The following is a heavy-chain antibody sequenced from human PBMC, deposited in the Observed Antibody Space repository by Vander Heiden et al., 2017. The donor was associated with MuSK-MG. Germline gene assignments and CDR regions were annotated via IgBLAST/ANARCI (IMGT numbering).Heavy chain of an antibody. D-gene: IGHD6-13*01. CDR2: IYSDGSST. V-gene: IGHV3-74*01. CDR3: ARGIAAAGPNYFYYYMDV. CDR1: GFTFSSSW. Sequence: EVQLVESGGGLVQPGGSLRLSCAASGFTFSSSWMHWVRQAPGKGLVWVSRIYSDGSSTSYAESVKGRFTISRDNAKNTVSLQMNSLRDEDTAVYYCARGIAAAGPNYFYYYMDVWGKGTTVTVSS. J-gene: IGHJ6*03.